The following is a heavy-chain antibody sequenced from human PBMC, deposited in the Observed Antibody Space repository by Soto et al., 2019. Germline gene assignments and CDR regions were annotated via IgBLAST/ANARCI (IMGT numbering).Heavy chain of an antibody. CDR1: GDSVTSHY. Sequence: SETLSLTCSFSGDSVTSHYLTWIRQSPEKGLEWIGYMHYTGFSHYNPSLKSRLTISVDTSKNQFSLKLSSVTAADTAVYYCARENIKYYDILTGYPGDNWFDPWGQGTLVTVSS. CDR3: ARENIKYYDILTGYPGDNWFDP. CDR2: MHYTGFS. V-gene: IGHV4-59*02. J-gene: IGHJ5*02. D-gene: IGHD3-9*01.